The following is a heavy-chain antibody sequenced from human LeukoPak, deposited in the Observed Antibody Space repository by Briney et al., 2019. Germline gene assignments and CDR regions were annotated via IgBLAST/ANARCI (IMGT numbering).Heavy chain of an antibody. D-gene: IGHD2-8*01. CDR3: ARDPRGYCTNGVCYSFDP. CDR2: IYQSGST. Sequence: SETLSLTCTVAGYSISSGYYWGWIRQPPGKGLEGIGSIYQSGSTYYNPSLKSRVTISVDTSKTQFSLKLSSVTAADTAVYYCARDPRGYCTNGVCYSFDPWGQGTLVTVSS. CDR1: GYSISSGYY. J-gene: IGHJ5*02. V-gene: IGHV4-38-2*02.